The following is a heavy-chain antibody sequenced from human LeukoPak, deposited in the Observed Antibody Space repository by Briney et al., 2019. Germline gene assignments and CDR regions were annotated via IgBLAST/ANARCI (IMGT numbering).Heavy chain of an antibody. D-gene: IGHD2-21*02. CDR3: ARHGGAYCGGDCYSNWFDP. Sequence: GASLKISCKGSGYSFTSYWIGWVRQLPGKGLEWMGIIYPGDSDTRYSPSFQGQVTISADKSISTAYLQWSSLKASDTAMYYCARHGGAYCGGDCYSNWFDPWGQGALVTVSS. J-gene: IGHJ5*02. CDR2: IYPGDSDT. V-gene: IGHV5-51*01. CDR1: GYSFTSYW.